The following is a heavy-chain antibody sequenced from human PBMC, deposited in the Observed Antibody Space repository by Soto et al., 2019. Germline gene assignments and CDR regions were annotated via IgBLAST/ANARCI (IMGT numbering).Heavy chain of an antibody. D-gene: IGHD3-22*01. CDR1: GFTFDSPYSHA. J-gene: IGHJ4*02. CDR3: VREVFRPQENYYDSSGRYVGAHFDY. CDR2: IWFDGRIQ. Sequence: WGSLLLSSAASGFTFDSPYSHAMSWVRQSPGNGSASPPFIWFDGRIQYYADSVKGRFTVFIVDSKNTVNLQMNSLRVEDTGVYYCVREVFRPQENYYDSSGRYVGAHFDYWGQGIEVPVSP. V-gene: IGHV3-33*01.